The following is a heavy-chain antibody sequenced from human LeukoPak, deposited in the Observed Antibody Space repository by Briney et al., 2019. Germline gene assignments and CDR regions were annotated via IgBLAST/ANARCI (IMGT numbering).Heavy chain of an antibody. J-gene: IGHJ5*02. D-gene: IGHD3-10*01. CDR2: IYTSGST. V-gene: IGHV4-4*07. Sequence: PSETLSLTCTVSGGSISSYYWSWIRQPAGKGLEWIGRIYTSGSTNYNPSLKSRVTMSVDTSKNQFSLKLSSVTAADTAVYYCAGAANRWWGEFSRFTDGFAPGAQEPLVTVS. CDR3: AGAANRWWGEFSRFTDGFAP. CDR1: GGSISSYY.